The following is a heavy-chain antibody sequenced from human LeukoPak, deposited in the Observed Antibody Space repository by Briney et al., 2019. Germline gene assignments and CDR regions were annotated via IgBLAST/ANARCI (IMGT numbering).Heavy chain of an antibody. J-gene: IGHJ3*02. CDR3: ARWRPIDAFDI. CDR1: GFTVSRNY. V-gene: IGHV3-53*04. CDR2: LSSTGNT. Sequence: QSGGSLRLSCAASGFTVSRNYMNWVRQAPGKGLEWVSLLSSTGNTSYPDSVKGRFTISRHNSKNTLYLQVNSLRPEDTAMYYCARWRPIDAFDIWGQGTMVIVSS. D-gene: IGHD3-3*01.